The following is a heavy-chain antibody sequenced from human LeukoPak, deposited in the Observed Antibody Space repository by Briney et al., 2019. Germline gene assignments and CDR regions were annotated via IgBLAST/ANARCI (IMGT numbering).Heavy chain of an antibody. CDR3: ARDSDSYGPDFDY. V-gene: IGHV4-4*07. CDR2: IYTSGST. J-gene: IGHJ4*02. CDR1: GGSISRYY. Sequence: SETLSLTCTVSGGSISRYYWSWIRQPAGKGLEWIGRIYTSGSTNYNPSLKSRVSMSVDTSKNQFSPKLSSVTAEDTAIYYCARDSDSYGPDFDYWGQGTLVTVSS. D-gene: IGHD5-18*01.